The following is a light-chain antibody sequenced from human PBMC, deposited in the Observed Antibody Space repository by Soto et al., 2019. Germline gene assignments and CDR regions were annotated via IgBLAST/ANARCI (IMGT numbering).Light chain of an antibody. CDR2: EVN. CDR3: SSYAGSNNLI. V-gene: IGLV2-8*01. CDR1: SSDLGDYDY. J-gene: IGLJ2*01. Sequence: QSVLTQPPSASGSPGQSVTISCTGTSSDLGDYDYVSWYLQHPGKAPKLMIYEVNKRPSGVPDRFSGSKSGNTASLTVTGLQAEDEADYYCSSYAGSNNLIFGGGTNSPS.